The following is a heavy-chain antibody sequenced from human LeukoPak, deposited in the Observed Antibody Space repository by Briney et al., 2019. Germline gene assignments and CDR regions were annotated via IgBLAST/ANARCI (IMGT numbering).Heavy chain of an antibody. J-gene: IGHJ4*02. D-gene: IGHD6-13*01. CDR1: AFTFTNYD. CDR3: AHISSSWPDY. CDR2: ISTTGDRT. V-gene: IGHV3-23*01. Sequence: GGSLRLSCAASAFTFTNYDMSWVRQAPGEGLEWVSSISTTGDRTYYADSVKGRFTISRDNAKNTLYLQMNSLRAEDTAVYYCAHISSSWPDYWGQGTLVTVSS.